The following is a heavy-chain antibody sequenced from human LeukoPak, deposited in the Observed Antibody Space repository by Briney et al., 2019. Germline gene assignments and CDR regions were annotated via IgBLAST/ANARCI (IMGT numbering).Heavy chain of an antibody. D-gene: IGHD2-2*02. J-gene: IGHJ4*02. V-gene: IGHV3-43*01. CDR2: ISSDGDST. Sequence: PGGSLRLSCAASGFTFDDYAMHWVRQAPGKGLQWVSLISSDGDSTNYADSVKGRFTISRDNSKNSLYLQMNSLRTEDTALYYCAKADCSSSSCYTVDYWGQGTLVTVSS. CDR3: AKADCSSSSCYTVDY. CDR1: GFTFDDYA.